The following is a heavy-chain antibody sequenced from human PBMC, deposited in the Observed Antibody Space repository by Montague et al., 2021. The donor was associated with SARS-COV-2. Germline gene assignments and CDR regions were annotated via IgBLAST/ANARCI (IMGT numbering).Heavy chain of an antibody. CDR3: ARSTQLWLRLSDYYSDY. CDR1: GGSISSYY. Sequence: SETLSLTCTVSGGSISSYYWSWIRQPPERGLEWIGYIYYSGSTNYNPSLKSRVTISVDTSKNQFSLKLSSVTAADTAVYYCARSTQLWLRLSDYYSDYWGQGTLVTVSS. V-gene: IGHV4-59*01. J-gene: IGHJ4*02. CDR2: IYYSGST. D-gene: IGHD5-18*01.